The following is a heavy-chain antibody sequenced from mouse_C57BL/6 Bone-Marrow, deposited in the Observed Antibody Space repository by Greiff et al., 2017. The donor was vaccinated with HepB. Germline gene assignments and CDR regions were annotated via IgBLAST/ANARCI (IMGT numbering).Heavy chain of an antibody. J-gene: IGHJ1*03. V-gene: IGHV12-3*01. D-gene: IGHD1-1*02. CDR1: GFPITSGYY. CDR2: ITHSGET. Sequence: QVQLQQSGPGLVKPSQSLFLTCSITGFPITSGYYWIWIRQSPGKPLEWMGYITHSGETFYNPSLQSPISITRETSKNQFFLQLNSVTTEDTAMYYCAGVHYYGGYFDVWGTGTTVTVSS. CDR3: AGVHYYGGYFDV.